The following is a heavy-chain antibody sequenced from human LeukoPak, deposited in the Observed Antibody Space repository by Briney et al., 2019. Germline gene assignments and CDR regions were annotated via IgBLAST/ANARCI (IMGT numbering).Heavy chain of an antibody. CDR3: ARGKDIVVVPAARGYYGMDV. CDR2: IIPIFGTA. J-gene: IGHJ6*02. D-gene: IGHD2-2*01. Sequence: SVKVSCKASGYTFTSYYMHWVRQAPGQGLEWMGGIIPIFGTANYAQKFQGRVTITADESTSTAYMELSSLRSEDTAVYHCARGKDIVVVPAARGYYGMDVWGQGTTVTVSS. CDR1: GYTFTSYY. V-gene: IGHV1-69*13.